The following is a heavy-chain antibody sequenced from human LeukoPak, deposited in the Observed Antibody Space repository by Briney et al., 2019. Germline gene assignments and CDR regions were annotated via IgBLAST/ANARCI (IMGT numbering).Heavy chain of an antibody. Sequence: GGSLRLSCAASGFTFSSYSMNWARQAPGKGLEWVSYISSSSTIYYADSVKGRFTISRDNAKNSLYLQMNSLRAEDTAVYYCARDQGPIAAAGMRWFDPWGQGTLVTVSS. V-gene: IGHV3-48*04. CDR3: ARDQGPIAAAGMRWFDP. CDR1: GFTFSSYS. J-gene: IGHJ5*02. D-gene: IGHD6-13*01. CDR2: ISSSSTI.